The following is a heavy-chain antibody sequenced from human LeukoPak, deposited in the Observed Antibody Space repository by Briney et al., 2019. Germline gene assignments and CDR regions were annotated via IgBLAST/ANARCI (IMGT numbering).Heavy chain of an antibody. CDR2: ISDYNGNT. CDR1: GYTFTSYG. V-gene: IGHV1-18*01. Sequence: ASVKVSCTASGYTFTSYGISWVRQAPGQGLEWMGWISDYNGNTNYAQKLQGRVTMTTDTSTSTAYMELRSLRSDDTAVYYCARAAFGEYYYDSSGYYPFPNDGDYWGQGTLVTVSS. CDR3: ARAAFGEYYYDSSGYYPFPNDGDY. D-gene: IGHD3-22*01. J-gene: IGHJ4*02.